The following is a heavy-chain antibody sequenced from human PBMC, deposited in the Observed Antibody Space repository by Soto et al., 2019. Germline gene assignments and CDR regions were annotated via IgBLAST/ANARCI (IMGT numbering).Heavy chain of an antibody. V-gene: IGHV3-7*05. Sequence: EVQLVESGGGLVQPGGSLRLSCAASGFTFSSYWMSWVRQAPGKGLEWVANIKQDGSEKYYVDSVKGRFTISRDNAKNSLYLQMNSLRAEDTAVYYCATWIQLWFSGAFDIWGQGTMVTVSS. J-gene: IGHJ3*02. CDR3: ATWIQLWFSGAFDI. CDR1: GFTFSSYW. D-gene: IGHD5-18*01. CDR2: IKQDGSEK.